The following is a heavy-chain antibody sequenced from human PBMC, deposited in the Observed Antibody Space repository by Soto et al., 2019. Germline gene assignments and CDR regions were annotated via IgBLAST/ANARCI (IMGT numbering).Heavy chain of an antibody. Sequence: PGGSLRLSCAASGFTFSSYAMSWVRQAPGKGLEWVSAISGSGGSTYYADSVKGRFTISRDNSKNTLYLQMNSLRAEDTAVYYCAKAYKGDIVVVVAAGFDYWGQGTLVTVSS. CDR3: AKAYKGDIVVVVAAGFDY. CDR2: ISGSGGST. V-gene: IGHV3-23*01. J-gene: IGHJ4*02. CDR1: GFTFSSYA. D-gene: IGHD2-15*01.